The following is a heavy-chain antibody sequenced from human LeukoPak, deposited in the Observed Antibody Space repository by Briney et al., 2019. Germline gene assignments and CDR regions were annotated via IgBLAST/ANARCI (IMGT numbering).Heavy chain of an antibody. CDR2: FDPEDGET. J-gene: IGHJ6*04. CDR1: GYTLTELS. Sequence: GASVKVSCKVSGYTLTELSMHWVRQAPGKGLEWMGGFDPEDGETIYAQKFQGRVTITADKPTSTAYMELSSLRSEDTAVYYCARDSLTTRAYGDVWGKGTTVIVSS. D-gene: IGHD4-11*01. CDR3: ARDSLTTRAYGDV. V-gene: IGHV1-24*01.